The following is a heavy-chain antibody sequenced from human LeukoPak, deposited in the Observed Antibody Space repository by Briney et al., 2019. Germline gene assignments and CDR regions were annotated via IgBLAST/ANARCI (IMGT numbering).Heavy chain of an antibody. CDR3: ARASSTYYIAAASTGWFDP. CDR2: IYYSGST. Sequence: PSETLSLTCTVSGGSISSYYWSWIRQPPGKGLEWIGYIYYSGSTNYNPSLKSRVTISVDTSKNQFSLKLSSVTAADTAVYYCARASSTYYIAAASTGWFDPWGQGTLVTVSS. J-gene: IGHJ5*02. CDR1: GGSISSYY. D-gene: IGHD6-13*01. V-gene: IGHV4-59*01.